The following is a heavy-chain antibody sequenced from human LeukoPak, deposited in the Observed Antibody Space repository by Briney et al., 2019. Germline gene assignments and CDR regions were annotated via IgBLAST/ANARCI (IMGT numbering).Heavy chain of an antibody. Sequence: GGSLRLSCAASGFTFSSYWMSWVRQAPGKGLEWVANIKQDGSEKYYVDSVKGRFAISRDNAKNSLYLQMNSLRAEDTAVYYCARDVTAMVIYYFDYWGQGTLVTVSS. V-gene: IGHV3-7*01. CDR1: GFTFSSYW. D-gene: IGHD5-18*01. CDR2: IKQDGSEK. J-gene: IGHJ4*02. CDR3: ARDVTAMVIYYFDY.